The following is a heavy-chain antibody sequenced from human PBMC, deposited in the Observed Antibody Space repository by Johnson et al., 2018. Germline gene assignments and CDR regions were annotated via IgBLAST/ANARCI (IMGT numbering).Heavy chain of an antibody. CDR2: IWYDGSNK. D-gene: IGHD1-26*01. CDR1: GFTFSSYG. V-gene: IGHV3-33*01. CDR3: ARDWGGSGSYLFAFDI. J-gene: IGHJ3*02. Sequence: QVQLVESGGGVVQPGRSLRLSCAASGFTFSSYGMHWVRQAPGKGLEWVAVIWYDGSNKYYADSVKGRFTISRDNSKNTLYLQMNSLRAEDRAVDYWARDWGGSGSYLFAFDIWGQGTMVTVSS.